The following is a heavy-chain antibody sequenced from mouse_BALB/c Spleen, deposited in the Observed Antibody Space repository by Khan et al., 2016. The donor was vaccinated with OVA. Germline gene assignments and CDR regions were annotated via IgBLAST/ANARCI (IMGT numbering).Heavy chain of an antibody. Sequence: QVRLQQSGAELVRPGASVKMSCKASGYTFTSYTMHWVKQRPGQGLEWIGYINPRSGYTDYNQKFKDKTTLTADISSSTAYMQLSSLTSEDSAVYYCARRRGGYYFDYWGQGTTLTVSS. CDR2: INPRSGYT. J-gene: IGHJ2*01. CDR1: GYTFTSYT. CDR3: ARRRGGYYFDY. V-gene: IGHV1-4*02.